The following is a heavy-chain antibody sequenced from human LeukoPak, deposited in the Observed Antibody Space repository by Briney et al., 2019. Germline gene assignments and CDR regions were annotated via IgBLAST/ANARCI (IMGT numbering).Heavy chain of an antibody. D-gene: IGHD4-23*01. CDR1: GFTFSTYA. CDR2: LSGNGNTI. CDR3: AKALYGGHDY. V-gene: IGHV3-23*01. J-gene: IGHJ4*02. Sequence: GGSLRLSCAASGFTFSTYAMSWVRQAPGKGLECVSALSGNGNTIYYADSVKGRFTVSRDNSKNTLSLQMNSLRAEDTAVYYCAKALYGGHDYWGQGTLVTISS.